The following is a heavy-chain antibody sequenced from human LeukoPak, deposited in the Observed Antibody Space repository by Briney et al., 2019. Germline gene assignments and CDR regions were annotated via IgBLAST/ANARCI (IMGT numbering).Heavy chain of an antibody. J-gene: IGHJ5*02. CDR2: IYYSGST. CDR3: ARGSMVRGRFDP. Sequence: SETLSLTCTVSGGSISSYYWSWIRQPPGKGLEWIGYIYYSGSTNYNPSLKSRVTISVDTSKNQFSLKLSSVTAADTAVYYCARGSMVRGRFDPWGQGTLVTVSS. V-gene: IGHV4-59*12. CDR1: GGSISSYY. D-gene: IGHD3-10*01.